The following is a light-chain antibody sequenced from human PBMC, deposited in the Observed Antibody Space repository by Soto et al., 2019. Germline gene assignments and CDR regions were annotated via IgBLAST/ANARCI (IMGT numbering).Light chain of an antibody. Sequence: DIVMTQSPLSLPVTPGEPASISCRSSQSLLHSNGYNYLDWYLQKPGQSPQLLIYLRSNRASGVHDRFSGSGSGTDFTLKISRVEAEDVGVYYCMQALQTIFTFGPGTKVDIK. CDR1: QSLLHSNGYNY. J-gene: IGKJ3*01. CDR3: MQALQTIFT. CDR2: LRS. V-gene: IGKV2-28*01.